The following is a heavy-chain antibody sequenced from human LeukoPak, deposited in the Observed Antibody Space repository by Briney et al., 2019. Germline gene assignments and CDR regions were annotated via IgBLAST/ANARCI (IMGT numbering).Heavy chain of an antibody. V-gene: IGHV3-9*01. CDR3: AKWTKTTTVVTPFL. J-gene: IGHJ4*02. CDR2: ISWNSGSI. D-gene: IGHD4-23*01. CDR1: GFTFDDYA. Sequence: GGSLRLSCAASGFTFDDYAMHWVRQAPGKGLEWVSGISWNSGSIGYADSVKGRFTISRDNAKNSLYLQMNSLRAEDTAVYYCAKWTKTTTVVTPFLWGQGTLVTVSS.